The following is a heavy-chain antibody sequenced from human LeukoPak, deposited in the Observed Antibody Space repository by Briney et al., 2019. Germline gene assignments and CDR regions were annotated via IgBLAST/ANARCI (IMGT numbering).Heavy chain of an antibody. D-gene: IGHD3-22*01. CDR3: ARGLTGFGYDSSGGYLLWY. CDR1: GFTFSSYA. Sequence: QAGGSLRLSCAASGFTFSSYAMSWVRQAPVKGLEWVSAISGSGGSTYYADSVKGRFTISRDNSKNTLYLQMNSLRAEDTAVYYCARGLTGFGYDSSGGYLLWYWGQGTLVTVSS. V-gene: IGHV3-23*01. CDR2: ISGSGGST. J-gene: IGHJ4*02.